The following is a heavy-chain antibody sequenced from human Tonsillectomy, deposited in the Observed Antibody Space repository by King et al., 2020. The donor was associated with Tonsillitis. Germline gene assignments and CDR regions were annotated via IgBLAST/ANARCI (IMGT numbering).Heavy chain of an antibody. Sequence: VQLVESGGGLVQPGGSLRLSCAASGFTFSSYEMNWVRQAPGEGLVWVSYISIICSTIYYADSVKGRFTISRDNAKNSLYLQMNSMRAEDTAVYYCARGEWFGELFTWGFDYWGQGTLVTVSS. D-gene: IGHD3-10*01. CDR1: GFTFSSYE. V-gene: IGHV3-48*03. J-gene: IGHJ4*02. CDR3: ARGEWFGELFTWGFDY. CDR2: ISIICSTI.